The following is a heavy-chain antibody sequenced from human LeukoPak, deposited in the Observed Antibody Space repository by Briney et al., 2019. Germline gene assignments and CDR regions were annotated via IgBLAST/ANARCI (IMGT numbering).Heavy chain of an antibody. V-gene: IGHV3-74*01. J-gene: IGHJ5*02. CDR3: ARGIVFLDP. CDR2: INSDGSST. Sequence: GXSXXLSCAXXGFTFSSYWXHWVRQAPGKGLVWVSRINSDGSSTNYADSVKGRFTISRDKAKNTLYLQMNSLRAEDTAVYYCARGIVFLDPWGQGTLVTVSS. CDR1: GFTFSSYW. D-gene: IGHD2-21*01.